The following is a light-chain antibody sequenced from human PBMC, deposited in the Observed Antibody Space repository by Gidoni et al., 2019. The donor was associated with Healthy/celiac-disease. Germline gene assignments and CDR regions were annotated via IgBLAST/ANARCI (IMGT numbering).Light chain of an antibody. J-gene: IGKJ1*01. Sequence: DIQMTQSPSTLSASVGDRVTITCRASQSISSWLAWYQQKPGKAPKLLIYDAASLESGVPSRFRGSGSGTEFPLPIRSLQPDDFATYYCQQYNSYSRWTFGQGTKVEIK. V-gene: IGKV1-5*01. CDR3: QQYNSYSRWT. CDR2: DAA. CDR1: QSISSW.